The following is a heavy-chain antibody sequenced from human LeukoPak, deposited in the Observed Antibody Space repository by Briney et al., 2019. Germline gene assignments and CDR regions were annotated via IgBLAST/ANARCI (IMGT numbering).Heavy chain of an antibody. CDR1: GFTFSSYG. CDR2: ISYDGSNK. D-gene: IGHD6-19*01. Sequence: GGSLRLSCAASGFTFSSYGMHWVRQAPGKGLEWVAVISYDGSNKYYADSVKGRFTISRDNSKNTLYLQMNSLRAEDTAVYYCAKRGIAVASNNWFDPWGQGTLVTVPS. V-gene: IGHV3-30*18. CDR3: AKRGIAVASNNWFDP. J-gene: IGHJ5*02.